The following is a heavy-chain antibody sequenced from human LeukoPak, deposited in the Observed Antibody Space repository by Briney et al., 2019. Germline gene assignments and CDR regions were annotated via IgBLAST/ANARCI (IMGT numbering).Heavy chain of an antibody. CDR1: GGSISSSSYY. CDR3: ASIDYGGNSRYPPFDY. CDR2: IYYSGST. Sequence: SETLSHTCTVSGGSISSSSYYWGWIRQPPGKGLEWIGSIYYSGSTYYNPSLKSRVTISVDTSKNQFSLKLSSVTAADTAVYYCASIDYGGNSRYPPFDYWGQGTLVTVSS. J-gene: IGHJ4*02. D-gene: IGHD4-23*01. V-gene: IGHV4-39*07.